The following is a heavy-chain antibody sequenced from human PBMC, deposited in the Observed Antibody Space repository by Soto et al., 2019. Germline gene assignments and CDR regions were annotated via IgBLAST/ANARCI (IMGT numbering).Heavy chain of an antibody. CDR1: GFNFSGYG. CDR3: ARWGRDMDV. Sequence: QVQLVESGGGVVQPGRSLRLSCAATGFNFSGYGMHWVRQAPGKGLEWVAVIWYHGRSQFYADSVQGRFTISRDNSKNTLYLHMNSLRAEDTAVYYCARWGRDMDVWGQGTTVTVSS. V-gene: IGHV3-33*01. D-gene: IGHD3-10*01. J-gene: IGHJ6*02. CDR2: IWYHGRSQ.